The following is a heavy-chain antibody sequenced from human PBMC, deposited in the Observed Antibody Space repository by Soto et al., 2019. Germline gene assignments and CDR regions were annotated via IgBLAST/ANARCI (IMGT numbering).Heavy chain of an antibody. CDR2: IKSKTDGGTT. V-gene: IGHV3-15*07. J-gene: IGHJ4*02. CDR3: TTDPATTMSSVTNVGIRGMADY. D-gene: IGHD4-17*01. Sequence: GGSLRLSCEPFGLTSRTAWLTWVRPAPGKGMEWAGGIKSKTDGGTTDYAAPVKGRFTISRDDSKNTLYLQMNSLKTEDTAVYYCTTDPATTMSSVTNVGIRGMADYXGQGTLVTVSA. CDR1: GLTSRTAW.